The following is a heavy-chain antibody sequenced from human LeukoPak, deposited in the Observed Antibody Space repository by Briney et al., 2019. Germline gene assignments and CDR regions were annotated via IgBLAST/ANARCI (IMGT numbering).Heavy chain of an antibody. J-gene: IGHJ4*02. CDR2: INPYNGNT. CDR1: GFTFTVYN. CDR3: ARVAAVDYFDY. Sequence: ASVKVSCKASGFTFTVYNIHWVRQAPGQGLEWMGWINPYNGNTNYAQKLQGRVTMTTDTSTSTAYMELRSLRSDDTAVYYCARVAAVDYFDYWGQGTLVTVSS. V-gene: IGHV1-18*04. D-gene: IGHD6-13*01.